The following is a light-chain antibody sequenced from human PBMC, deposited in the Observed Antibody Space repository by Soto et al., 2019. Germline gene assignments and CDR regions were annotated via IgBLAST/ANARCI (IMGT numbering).Light chain of an antibody. V-gene: IGKV1-5*01. CDR3: QQYGSSPTT. Sequence: DIQMTQSPSTLSASVGDRVTIPCRASQTISTWLAWYQQKPGKAPELLIYDASTLESGVPSRFSGSGSGTEFSLTISSLQPDDFAVYYCQQYGSSPTTFGQGTKVDI. CDR2: DAS. J-gene: IGKJ1*01. CDR1: QTISTW.